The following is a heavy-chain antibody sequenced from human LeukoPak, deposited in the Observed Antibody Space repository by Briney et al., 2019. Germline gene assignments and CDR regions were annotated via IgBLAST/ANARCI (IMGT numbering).Heavy chain of an antibody. Sequence: GGSLRLSCATSGFSFIDTWMSWVRQAPGKGLEWVGRIRSESDGGTTDYAAPVKGRVTISRDDSLNTLFLQVNSLKVEDTAMYYCTTDPANWGPGTLVIVSS. V-gene: IGHV3-15*01. CDR3: TTDPAN. J-gene: IGHJ4*02. CDR1: GFSFIDTW. CDR2: IRSESDGGTT.